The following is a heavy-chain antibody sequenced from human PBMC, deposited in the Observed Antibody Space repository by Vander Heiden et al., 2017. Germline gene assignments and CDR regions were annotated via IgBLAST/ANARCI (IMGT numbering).Heavy chain of an antibody. CDR2: INSEGSST. Sequence: EVQLVESGGGLVQPGGSLRLSCAASGFTFSSYCMHCVRHAPWKGLVWVSRINSEGSSTSYADSVKGRFTISRDNAKNTLYLQMNSLRAEDTAVYYCARGEIVVVPAATPILYYYYYGMDVWGQGTTVTVSS. J-gene: IGHJ6*02. V-gene: IGHV3-74*01. D-gene: IGHD2-2*02. CDR1: GFTFSSYC. CDR3: ARGEIVVVPAATPILYYYYYGMDV.